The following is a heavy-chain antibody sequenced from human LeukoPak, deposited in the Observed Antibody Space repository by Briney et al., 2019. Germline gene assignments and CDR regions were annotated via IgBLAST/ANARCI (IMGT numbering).Heavy chain of an antibody. J-gene: IGHJ4*02. V-gene: IGHV5-51*01. CDR2: IYPGDSDT. D-gene: IGHD6-13*01. CDR1: GYNFTSYW. CDR3: ATAGRQQLAQFDY. Sequence: GESLKISCKGSGYNFTSYWIGWVRPMPGKGLEWMGIIYPGDSDTRYSPSFQGQVTISADKSINTAYLQWSSLKASDTAMYYCATAGRQQLAQFDYWGQGTLVTVSS.